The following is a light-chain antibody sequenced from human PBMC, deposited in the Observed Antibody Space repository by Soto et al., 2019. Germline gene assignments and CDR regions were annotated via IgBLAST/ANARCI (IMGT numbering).Light chain of an antibody. CDR1: SSDVGGYNY. CDR2: EVS. V-gene: IGLV2-8*01. Sequence: QSALAQPPSASGSPGQSVTISCTGSSSDVGGYNYVSWYQQHPGKAPKLMIFEVSKRPSGVPARFSGSKSGNTASLTVSGLQAEDEADYYCSSYAGSKIYVFVTGTKLTVL. J-gene: IGLJ1*01. CDR3: SSYAGSKIYV.